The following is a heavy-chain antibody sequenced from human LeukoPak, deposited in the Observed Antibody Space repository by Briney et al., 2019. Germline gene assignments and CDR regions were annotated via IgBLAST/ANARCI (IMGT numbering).Heavy chain of an antibody. Sequence: SETLSLTCAVYGGSFSGYYWSWIRQPPGKGLEWIGEINHSGSTNYNPSLKSRVTISVDTSKNQFSLKLSSVTAADTAVYYCARGAYVLLWFGDTHSFDPWGQGTLVTVSP. CDR3: ARGAYVLLWFGDTHSFDP. CDR2: INHSGST. J-gene: IGHJ5*02. CDR1: GGSFSGYY. D-gene: IGHD3-10*01. V-gene: IGHV4-34*01.